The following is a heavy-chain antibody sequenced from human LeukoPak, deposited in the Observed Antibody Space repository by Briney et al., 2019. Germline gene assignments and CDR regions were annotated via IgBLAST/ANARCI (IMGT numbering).Heavy chain of an antibody. V-gene: IGHV4-38-2*02. CDR2: IYHSGST. J-gene: IGHJ6*03. CDR3: ARSSYCTNGVCYLDYYYYMDV. CDR1: GYSISSGYY. D-gene: IGHD2-8*01. Sequence: SETLSLTCTVSGYSISSGYYWGWIRQPPGKGLEWIGSIYHSGSTYYNPSLKSRVTISVDTSKNQFSLKLSSVTAADTAVYYCARSSYCTNGVCYLDYYYYMDVWGKGTTVTVSS.